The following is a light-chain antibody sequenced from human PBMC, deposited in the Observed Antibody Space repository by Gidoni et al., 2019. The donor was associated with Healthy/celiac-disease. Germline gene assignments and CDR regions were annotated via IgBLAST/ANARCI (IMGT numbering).Light chain of an antibody. J-gene: IGKJ1*01. CDR1: QSISSY. Sequence: DIQMPQSPSSLSASVGDRVTITCRASQSISSYLNWYQQKPGKAPKLLIYAASSLQSGVPSRFSGSGSGTDFTLTISSLQPEDFATYYCQQSYSTHWTFGQGTKVEIK. V-gene: IGKV1-39*01. CDR3: QQSYSTHWT. CDR2: AAS.